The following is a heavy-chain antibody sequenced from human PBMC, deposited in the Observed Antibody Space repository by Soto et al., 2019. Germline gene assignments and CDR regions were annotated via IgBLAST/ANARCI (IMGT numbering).Heavy chain of an antibody. V-gene: IGHV1-18*01. J-gene: IGHJ4*02. Sequence: GTSVKLSCKASGDSFTSYGISWVRQAPGQGLEWMGWISAYNGNTNYAQKLQGRVTMTTDTSTSTAYMELRSLRSDDTAVYYCARYSSGYFDYWGQGTLVTVSS. D-gene: IGHD3-22*01. CDR1: GDSFTSYG. CDR2: ISAYNGNT. CDR3: ARYSSGYFDY.